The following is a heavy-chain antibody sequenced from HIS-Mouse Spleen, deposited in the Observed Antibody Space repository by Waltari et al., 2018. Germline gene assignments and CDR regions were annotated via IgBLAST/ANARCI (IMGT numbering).Heavy chain of an antibody. D-gene: IGHD1-1*01. V-gene: IGHV1-18*01. CDR1: GYTFTSYG. CDR3: ARDPFLTTGTTFWFDP. J-gene: IGHJ5*02. Sequence: QVQLVQSGAEVKKPGASVKVPCTASGYTFTSYGISWVRQAPGQGLEWMGWISAYNGNTNYAQKLQGRVTMTTDTSTSTAYMELRSLRSDDTAVYYCARDPFLTTGTTFWFDPWGQGTLVTVSS. CDR2: ISAYNGNT.